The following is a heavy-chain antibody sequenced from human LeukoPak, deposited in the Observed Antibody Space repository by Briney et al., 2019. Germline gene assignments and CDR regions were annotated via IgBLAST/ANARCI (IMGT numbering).Heavy chain of an antibody. CDR2: IYTSGGT. V-gene: IGHV4-4*07. CDR3: ARDEKGRELLWGKTNYYFDY. J-gene: IGHJ4*02. D-gene: IGHD1-26*01. CDR1: GGSISSYY. Sequence: SETLSLTCTVSGGSISSYYWSWIRQPAGKGLEWIGRIYTSGGTNYNPSLKSRVTMSVDTSKNQFSLKLSSVTAADTAVYYCARDEKGRELLWGKTNYYFDYWGQGTLVTVSS.